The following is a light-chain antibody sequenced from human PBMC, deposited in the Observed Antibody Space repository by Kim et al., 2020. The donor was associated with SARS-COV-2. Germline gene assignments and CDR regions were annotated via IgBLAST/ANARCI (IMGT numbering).Light chain of an antibody. Sequence: QSVLTQPRSVSGSPGQSVTISCSGTSSDVGGYKFVSWYQQHPGKVPKLIIYDVSKRPSGVPDRFSGSKSGNTASLTISGLQAEDEADYYCCSYAGSYIWVFGGGTQLTV. CDR3: CSYAGSYIWV. J-gene: IGLJ3*02. V-gene: IGLV2-11*01. CDR1: SSDVGGYKF. CDR2: DVS.